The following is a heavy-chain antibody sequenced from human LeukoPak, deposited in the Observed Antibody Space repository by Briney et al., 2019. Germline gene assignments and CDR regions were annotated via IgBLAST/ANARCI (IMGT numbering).Heavy chain of an antibody. CDR2: IYPGDSDT. D-gene: IGHD1-26*01. J-gene: IGHJ4*02. V-gene: IGHV5-51*01. CDR3: ARRVGATFDY. Sequence: GESLEISLKSSGYNFTSYWIGWVRPVPGKGLEWMGIIYPGDSDTRYSPSFQGQVTISADKSISTAYLQWSSLKASDTAMYYCARRVGATFDYWGQGTLVTVSS. CDR1: GYNFTSYW.